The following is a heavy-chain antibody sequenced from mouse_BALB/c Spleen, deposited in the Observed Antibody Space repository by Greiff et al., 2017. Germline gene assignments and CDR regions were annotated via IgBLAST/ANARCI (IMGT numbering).Heavy chain of an antibody. CDR3: ARDHYYGSRAWFAY. CDR2: ISNGGST. Sequence: EVQGVESGGDLVKPGGSLKLSCAASGFTFSSYGMSWVRQTPDKRLEWVATISNGGSTYYPDSVKGRFTISRDNAKNTLYLQMSSLKSEDTAMYYCARDHYYGSRAWFAYWGQGTLVTVSA. V-gene: IGHV5-6-3*01. D-gene: IGHD1-1*01. J-gene: IGHJ3*01. CDR1: GFTFSSYG.